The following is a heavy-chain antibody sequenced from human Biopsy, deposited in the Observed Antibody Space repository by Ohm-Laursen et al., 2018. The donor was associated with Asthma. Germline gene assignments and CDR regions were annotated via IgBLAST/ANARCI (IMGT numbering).Heavy chain of an antibody. CDR1: GYTFIGCH. CDR2: INPNSGGT. D-gene: IGHD6-13*01. CDR3: ARGQKSAGDRWFDP. J-gene: IGHJ5*02. Sequence: ASVKVSCKPSGYTFIGCHIHWMRQAPGQGLEWMGRINPNSGGTNYAQKLQGRVTMTRDTSISTAYMEVSRLRSDDTAVYYCARGQKSAGDRWFDPWGQGTLVTVSS. V-gene: IGHV1-2*06.